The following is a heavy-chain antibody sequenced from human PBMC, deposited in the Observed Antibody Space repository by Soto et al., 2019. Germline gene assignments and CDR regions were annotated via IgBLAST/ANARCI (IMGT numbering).Heavy chain of an antibody. CDR1: EDRVSSNRAA. J-gene: IGHJ4*02. V-gene: IGHV6-1*01. Sequence: LSLTCAICEDRVSSNRAAWNGIRQSPSTGLEWLGRTYYRSRWYNDYAVSVKSRITVNPDTSKTQFSLQRKSVTPEDTAVYYCPRTAGYLAYWGKGASVT. CDR2: TYYRSRWYN. CDR3: PRTAGYLAY.